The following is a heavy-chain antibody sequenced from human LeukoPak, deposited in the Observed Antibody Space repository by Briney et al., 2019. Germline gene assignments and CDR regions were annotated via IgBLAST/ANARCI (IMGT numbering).Heavy chain of an antibody. CDR2: ISSSSSYI. J-gene: IGHJ4*02. CDR3: ARQTGESTNFDN. Sequence: PGGSLRLSCAASGFTFSSYSMNWVRQAPGKGLEWVSSISSSSSYIYYADSVKGRFTISRDNAKNSLYLQMNSLRAEDTAVYYCARQTGESTNFDNWGQGTLVTVSS. CDR1: GFTFSSYS. V-gene: IGHV3-21*01. D-gene: IGHD2-2*01.